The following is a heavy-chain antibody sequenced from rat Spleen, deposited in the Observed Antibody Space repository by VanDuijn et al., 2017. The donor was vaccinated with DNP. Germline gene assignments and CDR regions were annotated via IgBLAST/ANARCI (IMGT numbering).Heavy chain of an antibody. CDR3: ARPDH. V-gene: IGHV5-29*01. CDR2: ISHDGSSI. CDR1: GFTFSSYG. J-gene: IGHJ2*01. Sequence: EVQLVESGGGLVQPGRSLKLSCAASGFTFSSYGMAWVRQAPKKGLEWVATISHDGSSIDYRDSVKGRFTASRDNAKRILYLQMDSLRSEDTATYYCARPDHWGQGVIVTVAS.